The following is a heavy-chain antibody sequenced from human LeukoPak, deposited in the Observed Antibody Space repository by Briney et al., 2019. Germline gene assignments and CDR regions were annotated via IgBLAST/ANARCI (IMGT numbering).Heavy chain of an antibody. D-gene: IGHD3-10*01. CDR1: GGSFSGYY. Sequence: SETLSLTCAVYGGSFSGYYWSWIRQPPGKGLEWIGEINHSGSTNYNPSLKSRVTISVDTSKNQFSLKLSSVAAADTAVYYCARGDSGSYDYWGQGTLVTVSS. CDR2: INHSGST. J-gene: IGHJ4*02. V-gene: IGHV4-34*01. CDR3: ARGDSGSYDY.